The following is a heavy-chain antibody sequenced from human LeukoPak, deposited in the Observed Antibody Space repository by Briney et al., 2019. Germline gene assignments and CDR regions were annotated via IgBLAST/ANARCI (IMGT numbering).Heavy chain of an antibody. D-gene: IGHD3/OR15-3a*01. V-gene: IGHV3-21*01. CDR1: GFTFSSYS. CDR2: ISSSSSYI. CDR3: ARDAGVLEEWQYWAGSHAFDI. J-gene: IGHJ3*02. Sequence: GRSLRLSCAASGFTFSSYSMNWVRQAPGKGLEWVSSISSSSSYIYYADSVKGRFTISRDNAKNSLYLQMNSLRAEDTAVYYCARDAGVLEEWQYWAGSHAFDIWGQGTMVTVSS.